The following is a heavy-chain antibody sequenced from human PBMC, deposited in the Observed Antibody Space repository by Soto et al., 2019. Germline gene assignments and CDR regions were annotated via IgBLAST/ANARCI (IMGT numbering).Heavy chain of an antibody. J-gene: IGHJ3*02. CDR2: IDYSGST. D-gene: IGHD2-2*01. V-gene: IGHV4-61*05. CDR1: GDSITSNSYF. Sequence: PSETLSLTCTVSGDSITSNSYFWAWIRQPPGKGLEWIGYIDYSGSTKYNPSLKSRVTIPVDTSKNQFSLRLSSVTAADTAVYYCARRKAEEYCSPTSSCLLVFDIWGQGTMVTVSS. CDR3: ARRKAEEYCSPTSSCLLVFDI.